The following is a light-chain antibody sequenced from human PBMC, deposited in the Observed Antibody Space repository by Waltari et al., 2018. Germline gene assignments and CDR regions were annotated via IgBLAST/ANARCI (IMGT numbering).Light chain of an antibody. CDR1: RVADTY. CDR2: HHS. V-gene: IGLV3-1*01. J-gene: IGLJ2*01. CDR3: QAWVSRAVV. Sequence: SYELTQPPSVSVSPGQTATITCSGDRVADTYFWWYQQRPGHSPLLVICHHSQRPSGIPERFGGSTSGYTAPLTIREAQTMDEADYYCQAWVSRAVVFGGGTKLTVL.